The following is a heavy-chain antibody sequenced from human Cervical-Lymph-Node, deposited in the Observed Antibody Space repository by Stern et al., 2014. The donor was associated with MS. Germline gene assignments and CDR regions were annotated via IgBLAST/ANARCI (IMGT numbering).Heavy chain of an antibody. CDR2: INAGNGNT. J-gene: IGHJ4*02. CDR3: ARVSPGIAAAGTWHFDY. CDR1: GYTFTSYA. Sequence: QDQLVQSGAEVKKPGASVKVSCKASGYTFTSYAMHWVRQAPGQRLEWMGWINAGNGNTKYSQKFQGRVTITRDTSASTAYMELSSLRSEDTAVYYCARVSPGIAAAGTWHFDYWGQGTLVTVSS. D-gene: IGHD6-13*01. V-gene: IGHV1-3*01.